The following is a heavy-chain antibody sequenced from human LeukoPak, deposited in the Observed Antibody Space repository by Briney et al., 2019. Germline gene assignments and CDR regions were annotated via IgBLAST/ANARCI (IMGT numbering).Heavy chain of an antibody. J-gene: IGHJ4*02. CDR1: GYTFTTYG. V-gene: IGHV1-18*01. Sequence: ASVKVSCKASGYTFTTYGIIWVRQAPGQGLEWMGWISANNGNTNYAQKFQGRVTMTTDTSTSTAYMELRSLRSDDTAVYYCARAPGRITMIVVVKDWGQGTLVTVSS. D-gene: IGHD3-22*01. CDR2: ISANNGNT. CDR3: ARAPGRITMIVVVKD.